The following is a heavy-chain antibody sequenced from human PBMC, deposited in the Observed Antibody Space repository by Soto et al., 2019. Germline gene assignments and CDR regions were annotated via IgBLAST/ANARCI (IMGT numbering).Heavy chain of an antibody. Sequence: PGGSLRLSCTASGFIFSKYGMHWVRQAPGKGLEWVSTLIGGHYGTAYSYSVKGRFTVSRDNSKNCLYLQMNSLGVEDTAMYFCAKGKSTGDIDWFDPWGQGSLVTVSS. V-gene: IGHV3-23*01. D-gene: IGHD3-10*01. CDR3: AKGKSTGDIDWFDP. J-gene: IGHJ5*02. CDR2: LIGGHYGT. CDR1: GFIFSKYG.